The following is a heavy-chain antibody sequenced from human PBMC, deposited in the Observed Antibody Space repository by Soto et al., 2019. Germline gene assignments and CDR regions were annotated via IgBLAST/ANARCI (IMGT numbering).Heavy chain of an antibody. D-gene: IGHD6-6*01. V-gene: IGHV3-33*01. J-gene: IGHJ4*02. CDR1: GFTFSSYG. Sequence: GGSLRLSCAASGFTFSSYGMHWVRQAPGKGLEWVAVIWYDGSNKYYADSVKGRFTISRDNSKNTLYLQMNSLRAEDTAVYYCAREATAYSSSSEGYFDYWGQGTLVTVSS. CDR2: IWYDGSNK. CDR3: AREATAYSSSSEGYFDY.